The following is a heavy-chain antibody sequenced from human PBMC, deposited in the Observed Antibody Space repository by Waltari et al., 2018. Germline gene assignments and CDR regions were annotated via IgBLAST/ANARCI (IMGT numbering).Heavy chain of an antibody. CDR1: GFTFSSYA. CDR2: ISGSGGST. J-gene: IGHJ3*02. D-gene: IGHD3-3*01. Sequence: EVQLLESGGGLVQPGGSLRLSCAASGFTFSSYAMSWVRQAPGKGLEWVSAISGSGGSTYYADSVKGRFTISRDNSKNTLYLQMNSLRAEDTAVYYCAKDLDPRITIFGTGAFDIWGQGTMVTVSS. CDR3: AKDLDPRITIFGTGAFDI. V-gene: IGHV3-23*01.